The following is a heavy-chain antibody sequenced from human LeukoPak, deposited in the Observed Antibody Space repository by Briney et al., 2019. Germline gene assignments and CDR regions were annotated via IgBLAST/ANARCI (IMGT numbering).Heavy chain of an antibody. Sequence: ASVKVSCKASGYTLTSYDINWVRQATGQGLEWMGWMNPNSGNTGYAQKFQGRVTMTRDTSISTAYMELSSLRSEDTAVYYCARGIAVVGTHYWGQGTLVTVSS. V-gene: IGHV1-8*01. CDR1: GYTLTSYD. J-gene: IGHJ4*02. CDR2: MNPNSGNT. CDR3: ARGIAVVGTHY. D-gene: IGHD6-19*01.